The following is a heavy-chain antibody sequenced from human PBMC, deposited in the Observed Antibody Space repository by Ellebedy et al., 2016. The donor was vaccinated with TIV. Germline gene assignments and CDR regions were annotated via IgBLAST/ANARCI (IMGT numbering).Heavy chain of an antibody. V-gene: IGHV4-59*01. Sequence: MPGGSLRLSCTVPGGSISSYDRSWIRQPPGQRLEWIGYIDYSGNTRTSPSLRSRVTISIDTSINQFSLKLRSVTAADTAAYYCARKRNGYNWRGFFDLWGQGTLVTVSS. CDR1: GGSISSYD. D-gene: IGHD5-24*01. CDR2: IDYSGNT. J-gene: IGHJ5*02. CDR3: ARKRNGYNWRGFFDL.